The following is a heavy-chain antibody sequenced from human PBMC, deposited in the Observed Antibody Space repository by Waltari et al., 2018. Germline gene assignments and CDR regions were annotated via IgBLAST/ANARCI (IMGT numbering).Heavy chain of an antibody. CDR1: GYTFTSYD. J-gene: IGHJ3*02. CDR3: ARAWAEWLRGDAFDI. V-gene: IGHV1-8*03. D-gene: IGHD5-12*01. CDR2: MNPNRGNT. Sequence: QVQLVQSGAEVKKPGASVKVSCKASGYTFTSYDINWVRQATGQGLEWMGWMNPNRGNTGDAQKFQGRVTITRNTSISTADMELSSLRSEDTAVYYCARAWAEWLRGDAFDIWGQGTMVTVSS.